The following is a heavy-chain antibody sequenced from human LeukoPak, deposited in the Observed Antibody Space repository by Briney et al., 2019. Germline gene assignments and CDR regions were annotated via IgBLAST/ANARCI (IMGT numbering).Heavy chain of an antibody. D-gene: IGHD5-18*01. CDR3: ARVRGYSYDSSDFDY. V-gene: IGHV4-59*13. Sequence: SETLSLTCTVSGDSISFYYWSWLRQPPGKGVEWIGKIYYSGNTNYNPSLKSRVTISVDTSKNQFSLELSSVTAADTAVYYCARVRGYSYDSSDFDYWGQGTQVTVSS. CDR1: GDSISFYY. J-gene: IGHJ4*02. CDR2: IYYSGNT.